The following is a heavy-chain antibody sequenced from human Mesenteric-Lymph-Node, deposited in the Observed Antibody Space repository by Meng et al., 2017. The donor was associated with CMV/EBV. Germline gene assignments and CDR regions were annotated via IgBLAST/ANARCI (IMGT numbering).Heavy chain of an antibody. CDR1: HFTFDDYS. CDR2: INWDGSST. J-gene: IGHJ4*02. D-gene: IGHD6-19*01. V-gene: IGHV3-43*01. CDR3: AKGLGGGSWSLDF. Sequence: GGSLRLSCAASHFTFDDYSMHWVRQPPGKGLEWVSLINWDGSSTKYADSVKGRFTTSRDNSKNSVYLQMNSLRAEDSALYYCAKGLGGGSWSLDFWGQGTLVTVSS.